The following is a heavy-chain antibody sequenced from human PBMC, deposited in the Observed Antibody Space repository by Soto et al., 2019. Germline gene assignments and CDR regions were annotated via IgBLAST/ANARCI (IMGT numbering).Heavy chain of an antibody. CDR3: ARFRYGVASVYYFDY. V-gene: IGHV5-10-1*01. J-gene: IGHJ4*02. CDR2: IDPSDSYT. Sequence: PGESLKISCKGSGYSFTSYWISWVRQMPGKGLEWMGRIDPSDSYTNYSPSFHGHVTISADKPISTAYLQWSSLKASDTAMYYCARFRYGVASVYYFDYWGQGTLVTVSS. D-gene: IGHD6-25*01. CDR1: GYSFTSYW.